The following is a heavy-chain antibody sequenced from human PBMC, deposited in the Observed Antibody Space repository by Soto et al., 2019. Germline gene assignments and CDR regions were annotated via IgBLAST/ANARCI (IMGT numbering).Heavy chain of an antibody. D-gene: IGHD4-4*01. V-gene: IGHV3-48*03. Sequence: PGGSLRLSCEASGFTFGSFQMNWVRQAPGRGLEWISHISGSGDTIYYADSVKGRFTISRDNAKDSLALHMNSLRAEDTGVYYCARDPVTTTDYAMDVWGQGTTVTVS. CDR3: ARDPVTTTDYAMDV. CDR1: GFTFGSFQ. J-gene: IGHJ6*02. CDR2: ISGSGDTI.